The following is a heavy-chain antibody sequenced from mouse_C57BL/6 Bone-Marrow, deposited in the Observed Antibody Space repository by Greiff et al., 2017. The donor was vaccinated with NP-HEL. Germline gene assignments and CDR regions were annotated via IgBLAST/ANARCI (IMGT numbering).Heavy chain of an antibody. J-gene: IGHJ4*01. CDR1: GYTFTSYW. Sequence: QVQLQQPGAELVKPGASVKLSCKASGYTFTSYWMHWVKQRPGQGLEWIGMIHPTSGSTNYNEKFKSKATLTVDKSSSTASTQRTGLTAEDSAVSYCANGYGSMDYWGQGTSVTVSA. D-gene: IGHD2-2*01. CDR2: IHPTSGST. V-gene: IGHV1-64*01. CDR3: ANGYGSMDY.